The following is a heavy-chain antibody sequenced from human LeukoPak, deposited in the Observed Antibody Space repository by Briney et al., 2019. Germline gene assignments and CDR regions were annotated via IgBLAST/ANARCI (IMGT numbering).Heavy chain of an antibody. D-gene: IGHD4-17*01. V-gene: IGHV3-30-3*01. CDR2: ISYDGSNK. CDR1: GFTFSSYA. CDR3: ARAYGDYAEFDY. J-gene: IGHJ4*02. Sequence: GGSQRLSCAASGFTFSSYAMHWVRQAPGKGLEWVAVISYDGSNKYYADSVKGRFTISRDNSKNTLYLQMNSLRAEDTAVYYCARAYGDYAEFDYWGQGTLVTVSS.